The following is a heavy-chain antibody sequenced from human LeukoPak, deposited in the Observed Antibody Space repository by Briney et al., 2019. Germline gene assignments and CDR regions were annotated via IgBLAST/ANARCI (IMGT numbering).Heavy chain of an antibody. V-gene: IGHV1-69*13. CDR2: IIPIFGTA. CDR3: ASQLHSRCSGGSCYSVWFDP. Sequence: ASVKVSCKASGGTFSSYAISWVRQAPGQGLEWMGGIIPIFGTANYAQKFQGRVTITADESTSTAYMELSSLRSEDTAVYYCASQLHSRCSGGSCYSVWFDPWGQGTLVTVSS. CDR1: GGTFSSYA. D-gene: IGHD2-15*01. J-gene: IGHJ5*02.